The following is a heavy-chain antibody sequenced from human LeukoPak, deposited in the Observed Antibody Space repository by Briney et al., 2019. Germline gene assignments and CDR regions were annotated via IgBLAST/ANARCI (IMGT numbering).Heavy chain of an antibody. V-gene: IGHV3-30*14. CDR1: GFTFSGYA. CDR2: LSSDGSNK. J-gene: IGHJ3*02. CDR3: AREIKIAVAGTGDAFDI. Sequence: GGSLRLSCAASGFTFSGYAMHWIRQAPGKGLEWVAILSSDGSNKYYADSVKGRFTISRDNSKNTLYLQMNSLRAEDTAVYYCAREIKIAVAGTGDAFDIWGQGTMVTVSS. D-gene: IGHD6-19*01.